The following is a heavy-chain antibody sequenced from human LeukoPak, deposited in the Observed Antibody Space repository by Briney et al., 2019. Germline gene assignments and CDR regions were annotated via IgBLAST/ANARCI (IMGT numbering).Heavy chain of an antibody. CDR3: AKDRPEAYFDY. Sequence: GGSLRLSCAASGFTFSNYGIHWVRQASGKGLEWVAFVRSDGSIKFYTDSVKGRFTISRDNSRNTVHVQMDSLRPEDTAVYYCAKDRPEAYFDYWGQGTLVTVSS. V-gene: IGHV3-30*02. CDR1: GFTFSNYG. CDR2: VRSDGSIK. J-gene: IGHJ4*02. D-gene: IGHD1-14*01.